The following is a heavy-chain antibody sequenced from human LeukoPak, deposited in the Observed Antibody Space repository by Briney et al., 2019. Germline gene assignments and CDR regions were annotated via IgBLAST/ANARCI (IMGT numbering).Heavy chain of an antibody. V-gene: IGHV3-21*01. Sequence: GGSLRLSCAASGFTFSSYSMNWVRQAPGKGLEWVSSISSSSSYIYYADSVKGRFTISRDNAKNPLYLQMDSLRAEDTAVYYCARSGIAAAGTGRFDPWGQGTLVTVSS. CDR2: ISSSSSYI. J-gene: IGHJ5*02. CDR1: GFTFSSYS. CDR3: ARSGIAAAGTGRFDP. D-gene: IGHD6-13*01.